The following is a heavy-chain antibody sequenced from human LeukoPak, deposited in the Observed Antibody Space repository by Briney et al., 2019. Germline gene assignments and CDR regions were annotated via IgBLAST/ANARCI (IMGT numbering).Heavy chain of an antibody. CDR3: ARNGGNSDYDY. Sequence: SETLSLTCAVYGGSFSGYYWSWIRQPPGKGLEWIGEIYHSGATNYNPSLKSRVTMLLDKSKNQFSLKLNSVTAADTAVYYCARNGGNSDYDYWGQGTLVTVSA. V-gene: IGHV4-34*01. CDR2: IYHSGAT. CDR1: GGSFSGYY. J-gene: IGHJ4*02. D-gene: IGHD4-23*01.